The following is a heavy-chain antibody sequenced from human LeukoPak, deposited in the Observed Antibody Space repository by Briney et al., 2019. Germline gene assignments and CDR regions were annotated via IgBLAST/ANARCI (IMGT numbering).Heavy chain of an antibody. V-gene: IGHV4-59*01. Sequence: PSETLSLTCTVSGGSISSYYWSWIRQPPGKGLEWIGYISYSGSTNFNPSLKSRVTISVDTSKNQFSLKLSSVTAADTAVYYCAREGTAGTNINWFDPWGPGNLVSVSS. CDR2: ISYSGST. D-gene: IGHD1-1*01. CDR3: AREGTAGTNINWFDP. CDR1: GGSISSYY. J-gene: IGHJ5*02.